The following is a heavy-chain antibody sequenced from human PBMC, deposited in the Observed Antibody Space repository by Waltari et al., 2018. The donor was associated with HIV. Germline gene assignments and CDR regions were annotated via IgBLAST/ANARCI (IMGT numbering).Heavy chain of an antibody. CDR2: INHDGSAT. D-gene: IGHD1-7*01. CDR1: GFIFSNFW. Sequence: EVQLVESGGGLVQPGGSLRLSCTTSGFIFSNFWMSWVRQAPGKGLEWVANINHDGSATYSVGSVKGRFTVSRDNAKTSLYLQMNSLRAEDTAVYYCARGLNWNYGFFWGQGSLVTVSS. CDR3: ARGLNWNYGFF. J-gene: IGHJ4*02. V-gene: IGHV3-7*01.